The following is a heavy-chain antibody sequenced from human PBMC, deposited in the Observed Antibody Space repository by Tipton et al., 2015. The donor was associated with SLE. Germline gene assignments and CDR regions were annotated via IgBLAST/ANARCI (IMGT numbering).Heavy chain of an antibody. CDR3: ACLPRSPAGPWELPIDAFDV. J-gene: IGHJ3*01. CDR1: ASDINSYY. D-gene: IGHD1-26*01. Sequence: TLSLTCSVSASDINSYYWNRIRQPAGKGLVWIGRIEISGRTSSNHALKSRVTMSLDTSKNLFSLNWRSVTAADTAVYYCACLPRSPAGPWELPIDAFDVWGQVTMVTVSS. CDR2: IEISGRT. V-gene: IGHV4-4*07.